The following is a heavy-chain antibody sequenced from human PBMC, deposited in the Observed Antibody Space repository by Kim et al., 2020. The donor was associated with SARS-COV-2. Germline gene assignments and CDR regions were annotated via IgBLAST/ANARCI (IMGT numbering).Heavy chain of an antibody. CDR3: ARVGAPAANWLDP. J-gene: IGHJ5*02. CDR2: ITPGGDKT. D-gene: IGHD6-13*01. V-gene: IGHV1-46*01. Sequence: ASVKVSCKASQYSFMNAYIHWVRQAPGQGLEWMGVITPGGDKTNYAQKFQGRVSMTTDTSTNTMYMELSGLTSEDTAMYYCARVGAPAANWLDPWGQGTPVTVSS. CDR1: QYSFMNAY.